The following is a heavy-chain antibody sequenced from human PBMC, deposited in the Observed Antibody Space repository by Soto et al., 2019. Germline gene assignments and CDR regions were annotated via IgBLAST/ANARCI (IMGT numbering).Heavy chain of an antibody. CDR3: ARLYSGYDHFDY. Sequence: SETLSLTCVVSGVSISSPNWWGWVRQSPGKGLQWIGEIYHIGSTNYNPSLKSRVTISVDKSKNQVSLKLNSVTAADTAVYYCARLYSGYDHFDYWGQGTQVTVSS. J-gene: IGHJ4*02. CDR1: GVSISSPNW. V-gene: IGHV4-4*02. D-gene: IGHD5-12*01. CDR2: IYHIGST.